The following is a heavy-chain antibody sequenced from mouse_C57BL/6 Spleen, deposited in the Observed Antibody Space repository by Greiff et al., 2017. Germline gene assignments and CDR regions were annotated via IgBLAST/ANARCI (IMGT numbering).Heavy chain of an antibody. V-gene: IGHV5-9*01. CDR1: GFTFSSYT. Sequence: DVMLVESGGGLVKPGGSLKLSCAASGFTFSSYTMSWVRQTPETRLEWVATISGGGGNTYYPDSVKGRFTISRDNAKNTLYLQMSSLRSEDTALYYCARREKTVVDRYWYFDVWGTGTTVTVSS. CDR3: ARREKTVVDRYWYFDV. D-gene: IGHD1-1*01. CDR2: ISGGGGNT. J-gene: IGHJ1*03.